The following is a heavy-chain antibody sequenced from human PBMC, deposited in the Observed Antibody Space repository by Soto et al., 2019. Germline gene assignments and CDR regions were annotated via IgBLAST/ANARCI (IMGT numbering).Heavy chain of an antibody. J-gene: IGHJ4*01. Sequence: PGGSLRLSCAASGFPFSNAWINWVRQTPGTGPQWVGRVKSKTDGGSADYAAPVKGRFAVSRDDSKNIVYLQMNSVKIEDTGVYYCTTDSRTTMPEVRFDYWGHGTLVTVSS. V-gene: IGHV3-15*07. CDR1: GFPFSNAW. CDR3: TTDSRTTMPEVRFDY. D-gene: IGHD3-10*01. CDR2: VKSKTDGGSA.